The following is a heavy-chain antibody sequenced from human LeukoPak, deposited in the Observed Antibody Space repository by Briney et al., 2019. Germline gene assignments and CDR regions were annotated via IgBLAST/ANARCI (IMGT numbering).Heavy chain of an antibody. J-gene: IGHJ4*02. CDR3: VKEYGSGSYSTYDH. V-gene: IGHV3-64D*09. CDR2: ISSNGGST. Sequence: PGGSLRLSCSASGFXFSNYAIHWVRQAPGKGLKDVSAISSNGGSTYYADSVTGRFTVSRDNSKNTLHLQMSSLRAEDTAVYYCVKEYGSGSYSTYDHWGQGTLVTVSS. CDR1: GFXFSNYA. D-gene: IGHD3-10*01.